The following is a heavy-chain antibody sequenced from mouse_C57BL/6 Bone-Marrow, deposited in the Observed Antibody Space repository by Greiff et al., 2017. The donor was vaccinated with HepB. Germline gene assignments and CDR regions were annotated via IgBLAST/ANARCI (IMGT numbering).Heavy chain of an antibody. CDR3: ARSDYDDYFDY. V-gene: IGHV1-19*01. D-gene: IGHD2-4*01. J-gene: IGHJ2*01. Sequence: VQLQQSGPVLVKPGASVKMSCKASGYTFTDYYMNWVKQSPGKSLEWLGVINPYNGGTSYNQKFKGKATLTVDKSSSTAYMELNSLTSEDSAVYYCARSDYDDYFDYWGQGTTLTVSS. CDR1: GYTFTDYY. CDR2: INPYNGGT.